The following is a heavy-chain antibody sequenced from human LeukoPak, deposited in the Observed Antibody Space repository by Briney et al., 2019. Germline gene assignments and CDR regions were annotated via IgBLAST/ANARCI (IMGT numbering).Heavy chain of an antibody. V-gene: IGHV3-48*02. J-gene: IGHJ3*02. D-gene: IGHD3-22*01. CDR1: GFTFSTYS. CDR3: ARDYYDSSGYFYPNAFDI. Sequence: TGGSLRLSCAASGFTFSTYSMNWVRQAPGEGLEWISYISSSSRTIYYADSVKGRFTISSDNDKNSLYLQMNSLRDEDTAVYYCARDYYDSSGYFYPNAFDIWGQGTMVTVSS. CDR2: ISSSSRTI.